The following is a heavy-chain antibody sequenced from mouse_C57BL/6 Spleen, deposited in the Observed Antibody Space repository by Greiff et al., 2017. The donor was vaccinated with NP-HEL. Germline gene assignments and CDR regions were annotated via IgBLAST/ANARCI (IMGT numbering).Heavy chain of an antibody. CDR1: GYTFTSYW. CDR2: IYPGNSDT. J-gene: IGHJ2*01. D-gene: IGHD2-2*01. CDR3: TRDYGYDGDYFDY. Sequence: VQLQQSGTVLARPGASVKMSCKTSGYTFTSYWMHWVKQRPGQGLEWIGAIYPGNSDTSYNQKFKGKAKLTAVTSASTAYMELSSLTNEDSAVYYCTRDYGYDGDYFDYWGQGTTLTVSS. V-gene: IGHV1-5*01.